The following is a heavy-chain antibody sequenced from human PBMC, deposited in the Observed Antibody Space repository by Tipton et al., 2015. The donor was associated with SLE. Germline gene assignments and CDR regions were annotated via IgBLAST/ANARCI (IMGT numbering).Heavy chain of an antibody. CDR2: IIHSGVT. Sequence: TLSLTCAVSGESFNGYFWTWIRQPPGKGLEWIAEIIHSGVTNYNPSLRSQVTISVDMSKNQVSLKLSSVTAADTAVYYCARVAPTEVFDYWGQGTLVTVSS. V-gene: IGHV4-34*12. CDR1: GESFNGYF. J-gene: IGHJ4*02. D-gene: IGHD1-1*01. CDR3: ARVAPTEVFDY.